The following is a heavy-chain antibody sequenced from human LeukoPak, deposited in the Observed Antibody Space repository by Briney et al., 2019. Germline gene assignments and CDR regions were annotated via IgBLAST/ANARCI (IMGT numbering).Heavy chain of an antibody. Sequence: ETLSLTCTVSGGSISSSYWSWVRQAPGKGLEWVSAISGSGGSTYYADSVKGRFTISRDNSKNTLYLQMNSLRAEDTAVYYCAKEDRGSSFPPFDYWGQGTLVTVSS. J-gene: IGHJ4*02. D-gene: IGHD6-13*01. V-gene: IGHV3-23*01. CDR1: GGSISSSY. CDR3: AKEDRGSSFPPFDY. CDR2: ISGSGGST.